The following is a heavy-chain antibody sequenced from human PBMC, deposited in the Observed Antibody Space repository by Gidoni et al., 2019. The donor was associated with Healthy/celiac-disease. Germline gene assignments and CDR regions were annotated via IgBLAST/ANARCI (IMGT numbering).Heavy chain of an antibody. D-gene: IGHD3-16*02. CDR1: GYTFTSYY. V-gene: IGHV1-46*01. CDR2: INPSGGST. CDR3: ARDGPYDYVWGSYRPMFYFDY. Sequence: QVQLVQSGAEVKKPGASVKVSCKASGYTFTSYYMHWVGQAPGQGLEWMGIINPSGGSTSYAQKFQGRVTMTRNTSTSTVYMELSSLRSEDTAVYYCARDGPYDYVWGSYRPMFYFDYWGQGTLVTVSS. J-gene: IGHJ4*02.